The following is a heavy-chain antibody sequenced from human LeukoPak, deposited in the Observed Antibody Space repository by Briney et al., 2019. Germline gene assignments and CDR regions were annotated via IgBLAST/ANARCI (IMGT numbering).Heavy chain of an antibody. D-gene: IGHD3-9*01. J-gene: IGHJ4*02. CDR2: IDPSDSYT. CDR3: ATNPRTDYDILTGYYIL. V-gene: IGHV5-10-1*01. CDR1: GYSFTSYW. Sequence: GGSLRISSKGSGYSFTSYWISWVRQMPAKNLVWMGRIDPSDSYTNYSPSFQGHVTIPDDKTISTAYLQWSSLKASDTAMYYCATNPRTDYDILTGYYILWGQGTLVSVSS.